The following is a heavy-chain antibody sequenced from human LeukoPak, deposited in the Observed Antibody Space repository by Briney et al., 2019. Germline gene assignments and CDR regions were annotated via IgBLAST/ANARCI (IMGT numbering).Heavy chain of an antibody. D-gene: IGHD4-23*01. CDR1: GYTFTSYY. CDR3: ARDPTPIYGGDLPGYYFDY. Sequence: ASVKVSCKASGYTFTSYYMHWVRQAPGQGLEWMGIINPSGGSTSYAQKFQGRVTMTRDTSTSTVYMELSSLRSEDTAVYYCARDPTPIYGGDLPGYYFDYWGQGTLVTVSS. CDR2: INPSGGST. J-gene: IGHJ4*02. V-gene: IGHV1-46*01.